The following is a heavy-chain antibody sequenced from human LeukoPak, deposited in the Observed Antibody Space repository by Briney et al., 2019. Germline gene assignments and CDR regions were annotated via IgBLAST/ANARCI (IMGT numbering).Heavy chain of an antibody. CDR2: ISSSGTPI. CDR3: ARLFGPTSDYYYMDV. CDR1: GCTFSNCN. J-gene: IGHJ6*03. V-gene: IGHV3-48*04. D-gene: IGHD3-10*01. Sequence: GGALRLSCAGSGCTFSNCNMDGVRQARWRGVAWLSYISSSGTPIYYADSVKGRFTISRDNAKNSLYLQMNSLRAEDTAVYYCARLFGPTSDYYYMDVWGKGTTVTVSS.